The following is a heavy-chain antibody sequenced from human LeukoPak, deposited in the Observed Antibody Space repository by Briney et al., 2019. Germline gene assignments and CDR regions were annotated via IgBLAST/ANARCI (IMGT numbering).Heavy chain of an antibody. D-gene: IGHD5/OR15-5a*01. CDR1: GFTVSSNY. Sequence: GGSLRLSCAASGFTVSSNYMSWVRQAPGKGLEWVSVIYSGGSTYYADSVKGRFTISRDNSKNTLYLQMNSLGAEDTAVYYCARDRVSYFDYWGQGTLVTVSS. CDR2: IYSGGST. V-gene: IGHV3-53*01. J-gene: IGHJ4*02. CDR3: ARDRVSYFDY.